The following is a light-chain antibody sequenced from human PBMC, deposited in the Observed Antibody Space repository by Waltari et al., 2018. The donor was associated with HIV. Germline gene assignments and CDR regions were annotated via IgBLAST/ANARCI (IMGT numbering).Light chain of an antibody. V-gene: IGKV1-9*01. CDR1: QDLGRY. J-gene: IGKJ2*01. CDR2: DVS. Sequence: DIQLAQSPSFISASVRDRVTITCRASQDLGRYLAWSQQVPGRAPKLLLYDVSTLQTGVPSRFDGNGSGTEFTRTITRLQPEDTATYYCQQLNSDPYTFGQGTKVEV. CDR3: QQLNSDPYT.